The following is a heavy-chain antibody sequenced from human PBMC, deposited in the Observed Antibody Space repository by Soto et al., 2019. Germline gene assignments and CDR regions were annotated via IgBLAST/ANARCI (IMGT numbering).Heavy chain of an antibody. J-gene: IGHJ6*02. CDR3: AKEAVRGGMDG. Sequence: QVQLVESGGGVVQPGRSLRLSCAASGLTFSSYGMHWVRQAPGKGLEWVAVISYDGSNKYYADSVKGRFTISRDDSGNTRDLQMGSLRAEDTAVYYCAKEAVRGGMDGWGQGSTVTVSS. V-gene: IGHV3-30*18. CDR2: ISYDGSNK. CDR1: GLTFSSYG. D-gene: IGHD3-10*01.